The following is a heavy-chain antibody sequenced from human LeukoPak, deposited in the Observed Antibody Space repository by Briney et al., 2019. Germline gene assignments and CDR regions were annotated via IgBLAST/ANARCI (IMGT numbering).Heavy chain of an antibody. V-gene: IGHV4-34*01. Sequence: SETLSLTCAVYGGSFSGYYWSWIRQPPGKGLEWIREINHSGSTNYNPSLKSRVTISVDTSKNQFSLKLSSVTAADTAVYYCARGRHGKQWLAKKAFDIWGQGTMVTVSS. CDR3: ARGRHGKQWLAKKAFDI. J-gene: IGHJ3*02. D-gene: IGHD6-19*01. CDR2: INHSGST. CDR1: GGSFSGYY.